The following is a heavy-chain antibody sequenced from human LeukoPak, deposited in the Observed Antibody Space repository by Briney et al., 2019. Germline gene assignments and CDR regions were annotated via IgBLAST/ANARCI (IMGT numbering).Heavy chain of an antibody. CDR1: GGPLSGYY. J-gene: IGHJ4*02. D-gene: IGHD4-11*01. V-gene: IGHV4-59*08. Sequence: SETLSLTCTVSGGPLSGYYWSCIRQPPGEGLEWIGYIYYSGRTNDNPSLKSRFTISVDTSKNQFSLKLSSVTAADTAVYYCANYHDYSNFQGAYYLDYWGQGTLVTVSS. CDR3: ANYHDYSNFQGAYYLDY. CDR2: IYYSGRT.